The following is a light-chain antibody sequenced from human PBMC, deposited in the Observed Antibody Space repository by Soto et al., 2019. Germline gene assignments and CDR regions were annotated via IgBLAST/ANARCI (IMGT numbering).Light chain of an antibody. CDR3: SSYAGNTRYV. CDR1: TSDVGGYNY. J-gene: IGLJ1*01. V-gene: IGLV2-8*01. CDR2: EVT. Sequence: QSALTQPPSASGSPGQSVTISCTGTTSDVGGYNYVSWYQQRPGTVSKLMIYEVTKRPSGVPDRFSASKSGNTASLTVSGLQPEDEADYYCSSYAGNTRYVFGTGTKVTVL.